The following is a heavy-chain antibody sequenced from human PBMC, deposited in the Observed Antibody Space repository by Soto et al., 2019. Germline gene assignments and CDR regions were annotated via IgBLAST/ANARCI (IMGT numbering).Heavy chain of an antibody. Sequence: HPGGSLRLSCAASGFTFSSYAMSWVRQAPGKGLEWVSAISGSGGSTYYADSVKGRFTISRDNSKNTLYLQMNSLRAEDTAVYYCAISKYDPIGDHWYGIDVWGQGTTVTVSS. CDR3: AISKYDPIGDHWYGIDV. D-gene: IGHD3-16*01. CDR2: ISGSGGST. V-gene: IGHV3-23*01. CDR1: GFTFSSYA. J-gene: IGHJ6*02.